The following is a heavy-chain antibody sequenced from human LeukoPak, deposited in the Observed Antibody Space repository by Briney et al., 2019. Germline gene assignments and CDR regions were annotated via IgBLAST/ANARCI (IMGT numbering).Heavy chain of an antibody. Sequence: ASVKVSCKASGHTFTSYAMHWVRQAPGQRLEWMGWINAGNGNTKYSQKFQGRVTITRDTSASTAYMELSSLRSEDTAVYYCARGRLLWFGELLYDPRIDYWGQGTLVTVSS. V-gene: IGHV1-3*01. CDR1: GHTFTSYA. CDR3: ARGRLLWFGELLYDPRIDY. CDR2: INAGNGNT. J-gene: IGHJ4*02. D-gene: IGHD3-10*01.